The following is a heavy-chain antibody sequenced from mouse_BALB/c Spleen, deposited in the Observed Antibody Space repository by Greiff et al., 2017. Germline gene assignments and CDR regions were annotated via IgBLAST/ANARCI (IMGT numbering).Heavy chain of an antibody. V-gene: IGHV5-6-5*01. Sequence: EVQVVESGGGLVKPGGSLKLSCAASGFTFSSYAMSWVRQTPEKRLEWVASISSGGSTYYPDSVKGRFTISRDNARNILYLQMSSLRSEDTAMYYCARGHYYGAHWYFDVWGAGTTVTVSS. CDR3: ARGHYYGAHWYFDV. J-gene: IGHJ1*01. CDR2: ISSGGST. D-gene: IGHD1-2*01. CDR1: GFTFSSYA.